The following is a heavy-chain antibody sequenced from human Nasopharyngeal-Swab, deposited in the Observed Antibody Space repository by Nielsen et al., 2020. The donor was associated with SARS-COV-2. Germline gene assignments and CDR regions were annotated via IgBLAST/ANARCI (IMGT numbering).Heavy chain of an antibody. J-gene: IGHJ6*02. CDR1: GFTFSNYG. D-gene: IGHD1/OR15-1a*01. Sequence: GESLKISCVGAGFTFSNYGMHWVRQAPGKGLEWVAVMSYHGSSQYYADSVKGRFSISRDNSRKTLYLQMNSLTPEDTAMYYCATQIGVSAMNISYYYGLDVWGQGTAVTVSS. CDR2: MSYHGSSQ. CDR3: ATQIGVSAMNISYYYGLDV. V-gene: IGHV3-30*03.